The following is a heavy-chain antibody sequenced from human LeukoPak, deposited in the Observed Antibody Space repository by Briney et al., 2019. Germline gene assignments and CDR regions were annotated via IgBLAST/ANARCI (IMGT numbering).Heavy chain of an antibody. CDR3: ARVGYSSGWYPDY. D-gene: IGHD6-19*01. J-gene: IGHJ4*02. Sequence: SETLSLTCTVSGGSISGYYWSWIRQPPGKGLEWIGYIYYSGSTNYNPSLKSRVTISVDTSKNQFSLKLSSVTAADTAVYYCARVGYSSGWYPDYWGQGTLVTVSS. CDR2: IYYSGST. V-gene: IGHV4-59*01. CDR1: GGSISGYY.